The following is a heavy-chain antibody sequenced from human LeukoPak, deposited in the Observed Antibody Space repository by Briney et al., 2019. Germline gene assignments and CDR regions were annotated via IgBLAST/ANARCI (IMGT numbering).Heavy chain of an antibody. J-gene: IGHJ4*02. CDR3: AKATYYDFWSGYPDY. D-gene: IGHD3-3*01. Sequence: SLRLSCAASGFTFSSYAMSWVRQAPGKGLEWVSGISWNSGSIAYADSVKGRFTISRDNAKNSLYLQMNSLRAEDTALYYCAKATYYDFWSGYPDYWGQGTLVTVSS. V-gene: IGHV3-9*01. CDR1: GFTFSSYA. CDR2: ISWNSGSI.